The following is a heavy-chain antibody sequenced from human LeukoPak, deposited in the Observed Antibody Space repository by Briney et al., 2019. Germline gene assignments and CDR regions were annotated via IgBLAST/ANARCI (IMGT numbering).Heavy chain of an antibody. CDR2: ISGSGGST. J-gene: IGHJ6*02. Sequence: GGSLRLSCAASGFTFSSYAMSWVRQAPGKGLEWVSAISGSGGSTYYADSVKGRFTISRDNSKNTLYLQMNSLRAEDTAVYYCAKAGEGAVFLYYYYSGMDVWGQGPTVTVPS. CDR3: AKAGEGAVFLYYYYSGMDV. D-gene: IGHD1-26*01. CDR1: GFTFSSYA. V-gene: IGHV3-23*01.